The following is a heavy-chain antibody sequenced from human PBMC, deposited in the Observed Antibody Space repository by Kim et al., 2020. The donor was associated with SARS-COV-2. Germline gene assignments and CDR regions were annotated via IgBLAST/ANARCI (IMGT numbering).Heavy chain of an antibody. V-gene: IGHV4-31*03. CDR3: ARVGYCSGSNCYNWVRPFDY. Sequence: SETLSLTCTVSGGSISSDDYYWSWIRQHPGKGLEWLGYIHYSGSTYYNPSLRSRVTIFVDTSKNQFSLKLTSVTAADTAVYYCARVGYCSGSNCYNWVRPFDYWGQGTLVTVSS. CDR1: GGSISSDDYY. J-gene: IGHJ4*01. CDR2: IHYSGST. D-gene: IGHD2-15*01.